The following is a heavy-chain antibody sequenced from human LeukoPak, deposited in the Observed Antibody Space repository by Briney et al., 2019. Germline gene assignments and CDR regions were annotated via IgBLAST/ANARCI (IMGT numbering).Heavy chain of an antibody. CDR1: GGTFSSYA. CDR2: IIPIFGTA. J-gene: IGHJ5*02. V-gene: IGHV1-69*05. Sequence: AASVKVSCKASGGTFSSYAISWVRQAPGQGLEWMGGIIPIFGTANYAQKFQGRVTITTDESTSTAYMELSSLRSEDTAVYYRARVPWYDFWSLGAWFDPWGQGTLVTVSS. D-gene: IGHD3-3*01. CDR3: ARVPWYDFWSLGAWFDP.